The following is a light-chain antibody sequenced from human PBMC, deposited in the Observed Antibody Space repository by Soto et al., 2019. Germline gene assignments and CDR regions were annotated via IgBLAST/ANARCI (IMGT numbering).Light chain of an antibody. V-gene: IGKV3-20*01. CDR3: KQYNTYSK. CDR2: GAS. Sequence: EIVLTQSPCTLSLSTGERATLSCRSSHSVSSSYLAWYKQKPGQAPRLLIYGASSRATGIPDRFSGSGSGTDFTLTISSLQPDDFATYYCKQYNTYSKFGQGTRR. CDR1: HSVSSSY. J-gene: IGKJ5*01.